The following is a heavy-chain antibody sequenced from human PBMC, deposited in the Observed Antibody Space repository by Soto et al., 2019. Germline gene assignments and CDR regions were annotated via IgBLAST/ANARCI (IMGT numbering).Heavy chain of an antibody. V-gene: IGHV1-69*01. Sequence: QVQLVQSGAEVKKPGSSVKVSCKASGGTFSSYAISWVRQAPGQGLEWMGGIIPIFGTANYAQKLQGRVTITADESTSPAYMELSSLRSDDTDVYYCARDRFRAVSGTPPSYYFDYWGQGTLVTVS. J-gene: IGHJ4*02. CDR3: ARDRFRAVSGTPPSYYFDY. CDR1: GGTFSSYA. D-gene: IGHD6-19*01. CDR2: IIPIFGTA.